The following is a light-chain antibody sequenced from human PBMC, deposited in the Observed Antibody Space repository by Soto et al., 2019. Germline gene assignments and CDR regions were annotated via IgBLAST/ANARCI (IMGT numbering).Light chain of an antibody. J-gene: IGLJ1*01. Sequence: QSALTQPASVSGSPGQSITISCTGTSSDIGHYDYVSWYQQQPGKAPKLMIYHVTYRPSGVSNRYSGSKSGNSASLTISGLQADDEADYYGCSLTTRHTYVFGSGTKLTVL. CDR3: CSLTTRHTYV. V-gene: IGLV2-14*03. CDR2: HVT. CDR1: SSDIGHYDY.